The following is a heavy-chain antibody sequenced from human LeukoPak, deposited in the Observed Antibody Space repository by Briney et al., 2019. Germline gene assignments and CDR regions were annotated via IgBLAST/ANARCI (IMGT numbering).Heavy chain of an antibody. D-gene: IGHD2-2*02. Sequence: SETLSLTCTVSGGSIGNFYWSWIRQPAGKGLEWIGRLNNGGDTNYSPSLRSRVTISVDTSKNHSSLILSSVTVADTAIYYCARAIGVYAFDVWGQGTMVTVSS. V-gene: IGHV4-4*07. CDR2: LNNGGDT. CDR1: GGSIGNFY. J-gene: IGHJ3*01. CDR3: ARAIGVYAFDV.